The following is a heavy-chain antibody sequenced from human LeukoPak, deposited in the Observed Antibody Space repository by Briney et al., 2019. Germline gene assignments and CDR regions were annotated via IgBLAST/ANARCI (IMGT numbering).Heavy chain of an antibody. CDR3: ARVPRLSRHIDY. Sequence: PSETLSLTCTVSGGSISSYYGMCIRHPAGKGREGIGRLYTSGSTNYNPSLKSRVTMSVDTSKNQYSLKLSSVTAADPAVYYCARVPRLSRHIDYWGQGTLVTVSS. D-gene: IGHD6-25*01. CDR2: LYTSGST. CDR1: GGSISSYY. J-gene: IGHJ4*02. V-gene: IGHV4-4*07.